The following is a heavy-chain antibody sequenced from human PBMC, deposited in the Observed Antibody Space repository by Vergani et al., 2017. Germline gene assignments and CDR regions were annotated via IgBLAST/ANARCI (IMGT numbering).Heavy chain of an antibody. Sequence: QVQLQESGPGLVKPSETLSLTCTVSGGSISSYYWSWIRQPPGKGLEWIGYIYYSGSTNYNPSLKSRVTISVDTSKNQFSLKLSSVTAADTAVYYCARWTYSSSSSGAFDIWGQGTMVTVSS. CDR3: ARWTYSSSSSGAFDI. V-gene: IGHV4-59*01. CDR1: GGSISSYY. J-gene: IGHJ3*02. D-gene: IGHD6-6*01. CDR2: IYYSGST.